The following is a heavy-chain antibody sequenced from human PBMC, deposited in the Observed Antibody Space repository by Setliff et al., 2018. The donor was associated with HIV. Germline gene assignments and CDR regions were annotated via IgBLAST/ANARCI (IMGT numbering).Heavy chain of an antibody. CDR1: GFTFNSYS. V-gene: IGHV3-21*01. Sequence: PGGSLRLSCAASGFTFNSYSMNWVRQAPGKGLEWVSSISTGSSYIYYADSVKGRFTISGDNSKNTLYLQMNSLTAEDTAVYYCAKSSFRFFEDLSDWYFDLWGRGTLVTVSS. CDR3: AKSSFRFFEDLSDWYFDL. CDR2: ISTGSSYI. D-gene: IGHD3-16*02. J-gene: IGHJ2*01.